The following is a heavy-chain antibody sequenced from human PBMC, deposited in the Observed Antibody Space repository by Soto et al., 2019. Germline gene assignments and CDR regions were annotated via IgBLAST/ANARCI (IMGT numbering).Heavy chain of an antibody. J-gene: IGHJ4*02. V-gene: IGHV3-23*01. D-gene: IGHD3-10*01. CDR2: ISGSGGST. Sequence: SXXRQAPGKGLEWVSAISGSGGSTYYADSVKGRFTISRDNSKNTLYLQMNSLRAEDTAVYYCAKDDGSGSYYNWSPFDYWGQGTLVTVSS. CDR3: AKDDGSGSYYNWSPFDY.